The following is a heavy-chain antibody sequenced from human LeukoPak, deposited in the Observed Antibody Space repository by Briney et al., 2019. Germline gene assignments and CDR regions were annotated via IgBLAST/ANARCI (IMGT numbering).Heavy chain of an antibody. V-gene: IGHV1-69*13. CDR1: GGTFSSYA. Sequence: ASVKVSCKASGGTFSSYAISWVRQAPGQGLEWMGGIIPIFGTANYAQKFQGRVTITADESTSTAYMELSSLRSEDTAVYYCATASPRTYYFDYWGQGTLITVSS. J-gene: IGHJ4*02. CDR3: ATASPRTYYFDY. D-gene: IGHD1-14*01. CDR2: IIPIFGTA.